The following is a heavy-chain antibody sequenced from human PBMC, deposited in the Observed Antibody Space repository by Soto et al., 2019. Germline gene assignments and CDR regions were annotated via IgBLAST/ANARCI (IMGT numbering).Heavy chain of an antibody. J-gene: IGHJ4*02. CDR1: GLTLSNHA. Sequence: GGSLRLSCAASGLTLSNHAMSWVRQAPGKGLEWVSTVSEYGDVTYYADSVRGRFTISRDNSKNTLYLQLNSLRVEDTAVYYCVPGSSGTRGEDSWGPGVVVTFSS. D-gene: IGHD3-10*01. V-gene: IGHV3-23*01. CDR2: VSEYGDVT. CDR3: VPGSSGTRGEDS.